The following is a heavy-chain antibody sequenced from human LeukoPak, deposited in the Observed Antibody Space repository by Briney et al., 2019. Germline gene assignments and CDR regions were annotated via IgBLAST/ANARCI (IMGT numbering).Heavy chain of an antibody. V-gene: IGHV3-30*04. Sequence: GGSLRLSCAASGFTFSSYAMHWVRQAPGKGLEWVAVISYDGSNKYYADSVKGRFTISRDNSKNSLYLQMNSLRAEDTALYYCAKDKGAGSWFDYWGQGTLVTVSS. CDR1: GFTFSSYA. J-gene: IGHJ4*02. D-gene: IGHD1-26*01. CDR3: AKDKGAGSWFDY. CDR2: ISYDGSNK.